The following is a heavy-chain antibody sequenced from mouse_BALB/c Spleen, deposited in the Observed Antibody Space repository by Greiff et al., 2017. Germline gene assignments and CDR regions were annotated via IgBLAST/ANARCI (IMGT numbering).Heavy chain of an antibody. CDR3: TRDQKYGNYVFAY. V-gene: IGHV5-6-4*01. J-gene: IGHJ3*01. CDR1: GFTFSSYT. D-gene: IGHD2-10*02. CDR2: ISSGGSYT. Sequence: DVKLVESGGGLVKPGGSLKLSCAASGFTFSSYTMSWVRQTPEKRLEWVATISSGGSYTYYPDSVKGRFTISRDNAKNTLYLQMSSLKSEDTAMYYCTRDQKYGNYVFAYWGQGTLVTVSA.